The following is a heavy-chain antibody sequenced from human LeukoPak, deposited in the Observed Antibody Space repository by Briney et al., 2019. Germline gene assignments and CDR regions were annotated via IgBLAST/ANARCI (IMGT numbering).Heavy chain of an antibody. Sequence: PGGSLRLSCAASGFTFSSCGFNWVRQAPGKGLEWVSSIGPTGTDRYYADSVRGRFTFSRDNAKNSMYLQMDSLRDEDTAVYYCATETIGRHYDYWGQGTLLTVSS. CDR1: GFTFSSCG. D-gene: IGHD1-14*01. V-gene: IGHV3-21*01. J-gene: IGHJ4*02. CDR2: IGPTGTDR. CDR3: ATETIGRHYDY.